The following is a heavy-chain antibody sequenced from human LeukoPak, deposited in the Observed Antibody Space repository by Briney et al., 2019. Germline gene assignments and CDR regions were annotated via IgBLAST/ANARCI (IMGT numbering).Heavy chain of an antibody. J-gene: IGHJ5*02. CDR3: ARGAWFDP. V-gene: IGHV3-53*04. Sequence: GESLKISCAASGFTVSSNYMSWVRQAPGKGLEWVSVIYSGGTTYYADSVKGRFTISRNNSNNTLYLQMNSLRAEDTAVYYCARGAWFDPWGQGTLVTVSS. D-gene: IGHD4/OR15-4a*01. CDR2: IYSGGTT. CDR1: GFTVSSNY.